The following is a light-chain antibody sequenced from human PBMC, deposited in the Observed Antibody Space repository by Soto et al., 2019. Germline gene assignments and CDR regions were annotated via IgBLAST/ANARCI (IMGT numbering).Light chain of an antibody. J-gene: IGKJ2*01. CDR1: QRVSSSY. V-gene: IGKV3-20*01. CDR3: QQYGSSPLYT. CDR2: GAS. Sequence: EVVLTQSPGSLSLTPGERATLSCRASQRVSSSYLAWYQQKPAQAPRLLIYGASSRATGIPDRFSGSGSGTDFTLTISRLEPEDFAVYYCQQYGSSPLYTFGQGTKLEIK.